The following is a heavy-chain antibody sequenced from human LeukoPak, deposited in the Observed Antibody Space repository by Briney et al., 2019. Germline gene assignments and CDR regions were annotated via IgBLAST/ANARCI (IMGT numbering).Heavy chain of an antibody. Sequence: ASVKVSCKASGYSFTSHTITWVRQAPGQGLEWMGWISTYNGNTNYAQKLQGRVTMTTDTSTSTAYMELRSLRSDDTAVYYCAKDRWGDSSSSFDYWGQGTLVTVSS. CDR3: AKDRWGDSSSSFDY. CDR1: GYSFTSHT. J-gene: IGHJ4*02. V-gene: IGHV1-18*01. D-gene: IGHD6-6*01. CDR2: ISTYNGNT.